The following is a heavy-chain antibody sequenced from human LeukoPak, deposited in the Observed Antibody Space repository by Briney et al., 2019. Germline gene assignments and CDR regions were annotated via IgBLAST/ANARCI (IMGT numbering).Heavy chain of an antibody. D-gene: IGHD1-26*01. J-gene: IGHJ4*02. V-gene: IGHV4-59*11. Sequence: ASETLSLTRTVSGGSISSHYWSWIRQPPGKGLEWIGYIYYSGSTNYNPSLKSRVTISVDTSKNQFSLKLSSVTAADTAVYYCARVYSGSYLQFDYWGQGTLVTVSS. CDR1: GGSISSHY. CDR2: IYYSGST. CDR3: ARVYSGSYLQFDY.